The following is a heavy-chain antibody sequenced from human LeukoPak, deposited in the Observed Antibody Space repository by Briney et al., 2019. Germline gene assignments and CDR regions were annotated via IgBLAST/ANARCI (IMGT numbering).Heavy chain of an antibody. CDR3: AKDDAWLQYND. CDR2: ISPSGDIK. J-gene: IGHJ4*02. V-gene: IGHV3-23*01. CDR1: GLTFSRHG. Sequence: GGSLRLSCAASGLTFSRHGMNWVRQAPGKGLEWVSGISPSGDIKYYVDSVKGRFTVSRDNSKNTLYLQINSLRDEDTAVYYCAKDDAWLQYNDWGQGTLVTVSS. D-gene: IGHD5-24*01.